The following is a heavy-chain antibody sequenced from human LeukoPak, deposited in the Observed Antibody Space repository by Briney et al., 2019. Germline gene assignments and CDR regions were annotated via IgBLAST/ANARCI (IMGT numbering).Heavy chain of an antibody. V-gene: IGHV5-10-1*01. CDR1: GYTLTNYW. CDR3: TRRRYSGDAFDI. CDR2: IDPSDSYT. D-gene: IGHD5-12*01. Sequence: GESLSISCKGSGYTLTNYWISWVRQMPGKGLEWMGRIDPSDSYTIYNPSFQGHVTISDDKSINTAYLQWSSLEASDTAMYYCTRRRYSGDAFDIWGQGTMVTVSS. J-gene: IGHJ3*02.